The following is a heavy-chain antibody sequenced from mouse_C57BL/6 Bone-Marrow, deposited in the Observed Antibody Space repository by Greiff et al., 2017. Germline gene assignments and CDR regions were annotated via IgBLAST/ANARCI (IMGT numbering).Heavy chain of an antibody. CDR1: GYTFTDYE. J-gene: IGHJ3*01. Sequence: VQRVESGAELVRPGASVTLSCKASGYTFTDYEMHWVKQTPVHGLEWIGAIDPETGGTAYNQKFKGKAILTADKSSSTAYMELRSLTSEDSAVYYCTRGVYYDYGPFAYWGQGTLVTVSA. CDR2: IDPETGGT. V-gene: IGHV1-15*01. D-gene: IGHD2-4*01. CDR3: TRGVYYDYGPFAY.